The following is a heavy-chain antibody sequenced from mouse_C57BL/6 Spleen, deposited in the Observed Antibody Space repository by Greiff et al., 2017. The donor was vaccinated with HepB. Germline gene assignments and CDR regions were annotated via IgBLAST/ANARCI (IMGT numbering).Heavy chain of an antibody. CDR1: GYPFSYYN. J-gene: IGHJ1*03. Sequence: VQLQQSGPELVKPGASVKMSCKASGYPFSYYNMHWVKQSHGKSLEWIRYINPNNGGTSYNQKFKGKTTLTVNQSSSTAYMELRSLTSEDSAVYYCALTGTRYWYFDVWGKGTTVTVSS. CDR3: ALTGTRYWYFDV. V-gene: IGHV1-22*01. D-gene: IGHD4-1*01. CDR2: INPNNGGT.